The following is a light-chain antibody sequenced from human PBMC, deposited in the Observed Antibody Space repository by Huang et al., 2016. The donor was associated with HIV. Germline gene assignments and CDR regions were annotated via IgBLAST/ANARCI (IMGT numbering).Light chain of an antibody. J-gene: IGKJ1*01. V-gene: IGKV3-15*01. CDR3: HQYNDWPRT. CDR2: SAS. Sequence: VMTQSPATLPVSPGERATLSCRARQSVNTNLAWYQKKPGQAPRLLIYSASTRVTGIPARFSCSGSGTNFTLSISSLQSEDFALFYCHQYNDWPRTFGQGTKVEVK. CDR1: QSVNTN.